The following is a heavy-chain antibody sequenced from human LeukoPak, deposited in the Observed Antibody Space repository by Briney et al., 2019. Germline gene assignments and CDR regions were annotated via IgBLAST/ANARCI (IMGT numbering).Heavy chain of an antibody. D-gene: IGHD3-22*01. CDR1: GGSISSYY. V-gene: IGHV4-59*01. Sequence: SETLSLTCTVSGGSISSYYWSWIRQPLGKGLEWIGYIYYSGSTNYNPSLKSRVTISVDTSKNQFSLKLSSVTAADTAVYYCARDPRTDSSGYCPYWYFDLWGRGTLVTVSS. CDR2: IYYSGST. J-gene: IGHJ2*01. CDR3: ARDPRTDSSGYCPYWYFDL.